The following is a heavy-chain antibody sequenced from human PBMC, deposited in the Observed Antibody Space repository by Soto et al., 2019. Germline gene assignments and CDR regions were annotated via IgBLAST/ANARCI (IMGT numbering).Heavy chain of an antibody. CDR3: ARLGGARDYYYYGMDV. V-gene: IGHV5-51*01. CDR1: GYSFTSYW. CDR2: IYPGDSDT. J-gene: IGHJ6*02. D-gene: IGHD1-26*01. Sequence: RGESLKISCKGSGYSFTSYWIGWVRQMPGKGLEWMGIIYPGDSDTRYSPSFQGQVTISADKSISTAYLQWSSLKASDTAMYYCARLGGARDYYYYGMDVWGQGTTVTVSS.